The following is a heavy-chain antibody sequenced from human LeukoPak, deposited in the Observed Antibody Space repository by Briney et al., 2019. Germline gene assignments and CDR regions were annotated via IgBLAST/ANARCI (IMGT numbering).Heavy chain of an antibody. Sequence: ASVKVSCKASGYTFTSYGISWVRQAPGQGLERMGWISAYNGNTNYAQKLQGRVTMTTDTSPRTAHMELRSLRSDDTAVYYCARETTYYYESSGYYYYYYVDVWGKGTTVTVSS. V-gene: IGHV1-18*01. CDR2: ISAYNGNT. D-gene: IGHD3-22*01. CDR3: ARETTYYYESSGYYYYYYVDV. CDR1: GYTFTSYG. J-gene: IGHJ6*03.